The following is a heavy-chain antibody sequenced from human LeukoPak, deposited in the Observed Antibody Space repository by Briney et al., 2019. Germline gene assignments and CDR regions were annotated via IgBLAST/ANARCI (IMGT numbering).Heavy chain of an antibody. J-gene: IGHJ3*02. Sequence: ASVKVSCTASGYTFTSYGISWVRQAPGQGLEWMGWISAYNGNTNYAQKLQGRVTMTTDTSTSTAYMELRSLRSDDTAVYYCARDPPFTIFGVVTDAFDIWGQGTMVTVSS. CDR2: ISAYNGNT. CDR1: GYTFTSYG. D-gene: IGHD3-3*01. CDR3: ARDPPFTIFGVVTDAFDI. V-gene: IGHV1-18*01.